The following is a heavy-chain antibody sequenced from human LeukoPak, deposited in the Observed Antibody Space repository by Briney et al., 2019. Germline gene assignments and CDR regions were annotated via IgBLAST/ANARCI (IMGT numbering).Heavy chain of an antibody. V-gene: IGHV3-30*18. D-gene: IGHD3-22*01. CDR3: AKDFYDSMALDY. CDR2: ISYDGSNK. Sequence: GGSLRLSCAASGFTFSSYGVHWVRQAPGKGLEWVAVISYDGSNKYYADSVKGRFTISRDNSKNTLYLQMNSLRAEDTAVYYCAKDFYDSMALDYWGQGTLVTVSS. CDR1: GFTFSSYG. J-gene: IGHJ4*02.